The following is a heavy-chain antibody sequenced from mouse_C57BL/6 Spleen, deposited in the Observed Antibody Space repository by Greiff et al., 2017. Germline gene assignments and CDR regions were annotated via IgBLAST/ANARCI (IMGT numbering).Heavy chain of an antibody. J-gene: IGHJ2*01. V-gene: IGHV5-6*01. CDR1: GFTFSSYG. CDR3: ARRGGYYDYDPYYFDY. D-gene: IGHD2-4*01. Sequence: EVQLQESGGDLVKPGGSLKLSCAASGFTFSSYGMSWVRQTPDKRLEWVATISSGGSYTYYPDSVKGQFTISRDNAKNTLYLQMSSLKSEDTAMYYCARRGGYYDYDPYYFDYWGQGTTLTVSS. CDR2: ISSGGSYT.